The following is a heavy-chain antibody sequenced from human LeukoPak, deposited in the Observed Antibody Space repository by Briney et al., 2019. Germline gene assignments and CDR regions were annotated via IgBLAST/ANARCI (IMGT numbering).Heavy chain of an antibody. D-gene: IGHD3-10*01. CDR3: ARDGYGSALGAFDI. CDR2: IYSGGST. Sequence: GGSLRLSCAASGFTVSSDYMSWVRQAPGKGLEWVSVIYSGGSTYYADSVKGRFTISRDNSKNTLYLQMNSLRAEDTAVYYCARDGYGSALGAFDIWGQGTMVAVSS. J-gene: IGHJ3*02. V-gene: IGHV3-53*01. CDR1: GFTVSSDY.